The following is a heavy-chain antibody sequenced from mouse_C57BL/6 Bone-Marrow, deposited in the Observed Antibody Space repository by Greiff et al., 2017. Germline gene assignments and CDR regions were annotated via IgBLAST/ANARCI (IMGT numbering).Heavy chain of an antibody. D-gene: IGHD1-1*01. CDR1: GYAFSSSW. V-gene: IGHV1-82*01. Sequence: VQLQQSGPELVKPGASVKISCKASGYAFSSSWMNWVKQRPGKGLEWIGRIYPGDGDTNYNGKFKGKATLTADKSSSTAYMQLSSLTSEDSEVYFCARWNYYGSWFAYWGQGTLVTVSA. CDR2: IYPGDGDT. CDR3: ARWNYYGSWFAY. J-gene: IGHJ3*01.